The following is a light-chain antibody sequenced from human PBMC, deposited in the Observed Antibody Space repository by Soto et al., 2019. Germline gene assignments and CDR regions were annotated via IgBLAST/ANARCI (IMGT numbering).Light chain of an antibody. CDR1: SSDVGGYNY. CDR2: EVS. V-gene: IGLV2-8*01. J-gene: IGLJ2*01. CDR3: SSYAGSNVV. Sequence: QSALTQPPSASGSPGQSVTISCTGTSSDVGGYNYVSWYQQHPGKAPKLMIYEVSKRPSGVLERFSGSKSGNTASLTVSGLQAEDEADYYCSSYAGSNVVFGEGTKLTVL.